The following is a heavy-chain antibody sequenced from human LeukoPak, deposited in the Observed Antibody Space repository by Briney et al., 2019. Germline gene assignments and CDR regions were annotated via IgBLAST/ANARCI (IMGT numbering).Heavy chain of an antibody. CDR2: IYSGGST. J-gene: IGHJ4*02. CDR1: GFTVSSDS. CDR3: AKEWELTY. V-gene: IGHV3-53*05. D-gene: IGHD1-26*01. Sequence: GGSLRLSCTVSGFTVSSDSMSWVRQAPGKGLEWVSFIYSGGSTHYSDSVKGRFTISRDNSKNTLYLQMNSLRAEDTAMYHCAKEWELTYWGQGTLVTVSS.